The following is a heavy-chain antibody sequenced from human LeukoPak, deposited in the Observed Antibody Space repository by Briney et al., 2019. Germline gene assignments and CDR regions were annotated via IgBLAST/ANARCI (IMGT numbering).Heavy chain of an antibody. V-gene: IGHV4-39*01. Sequence: SETLSLTCTVSGGSISSSSYYWGWIRQPPGKGLEWIGSIYYSGTTYYNPSLKSRVTISVDTSKNQFSLKLSSVTAADTAVYYCARHVPSGWYYYYYMDVWGKGTTVTISS. CDR2: IYYSGTT. CDR1: GGSISSSSYY. D-gene: IGHD6-19*01. J-gene: IGHJ6*03. CDR3: ARHVPSGWYYYYYMDV.